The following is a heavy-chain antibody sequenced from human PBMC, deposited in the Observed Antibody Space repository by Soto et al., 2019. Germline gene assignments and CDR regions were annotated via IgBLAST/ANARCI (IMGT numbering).Heavy chain of an antibody. CDR1: GGSISSSSYY. J-gene: IGHJ6*03. CDR2: IYYSGST. V-gene: IGHV4-39*01. CDR3: ARHAAFVYYDILTGKHYMDV. Sequence: SETLSLTCTVSGGSISSSSYYWGWIRQPPGKGQEWIGSIYYSGSTYYNPSLKSRVTISVDTSKNQFSLKLSSVTAADTAVYYCARHAAFVYYDILTGKHYMDVWGKGTTVTVSS. D-gene: IGHD3-9*01.